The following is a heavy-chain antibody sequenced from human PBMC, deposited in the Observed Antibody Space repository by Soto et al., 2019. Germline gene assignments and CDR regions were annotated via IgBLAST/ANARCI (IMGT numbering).Heavy chain of an antibody. CDR3: ARTVVFDY. V-gene: IGHV3-23*01. D-gene: IGHD2-15*01. CDR2: ISGSGGST. CDR1: GFSFSNYA. Sequence: EVQLLESGGGLVQPGGSLRLSCAASGFSFSNYAMSWVRQAPGKGLEWVSSISGSGGSTYYEDSVKGRFTISKDNSNNTVYLEMNSLRAEDTAVYYCARTVVFDYWGQGTLVTISS. J-gene: IGHJ4*02.